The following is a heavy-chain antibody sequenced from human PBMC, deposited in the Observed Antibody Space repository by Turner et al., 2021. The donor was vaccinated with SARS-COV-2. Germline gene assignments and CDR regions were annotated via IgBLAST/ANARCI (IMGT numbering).Heavy chain of an antibody. V-gene: IGHV3-53*02. CDR2: IYSGGST. CDR3: ARDWGEYYFDY. Sequence: EVQLVETGGGLIQPGGSLRLSCAASGFIVSSNYMSWVRQAPGKGLEWVSVIYSGGSTYYADSVKGRFTISRDNSKNTLYLQMNSLRAEDTAVYYGARDWGEYYFDYWGQGTLVTVSS. J-gene: IGHJ4*02. D-gene: IGHD3-16*01. CDR1: GFIVSSNY.